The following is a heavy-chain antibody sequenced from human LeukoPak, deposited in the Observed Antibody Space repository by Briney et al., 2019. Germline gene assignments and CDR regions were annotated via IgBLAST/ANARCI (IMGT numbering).Heavy chain of an antibody. Sequence: GGSLRLSCAASGFTFSSYGMHWVRQAPGKGLEWVAFIRYDGSNKYYEDSVKGRFTISRDNSKNTLYLQMNSLRAEDTAVYYCARDNGYSYGDYYYYMDVWGKGTTVTVSS. J-gene: IGHJ6*03. CDR3: ARDNGYSYGDYYYYMDV. D-gene: IGHD5-18*01. V-gene: IGHV3-30*02. CDR1: GFTFSSYG. CDR2: IRYDGSNK.